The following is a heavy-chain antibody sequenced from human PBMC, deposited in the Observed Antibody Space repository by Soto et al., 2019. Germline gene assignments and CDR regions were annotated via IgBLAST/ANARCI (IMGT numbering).Heavy chain of an antibody. D-gene: IGHD3-22*01. J-gene: IGHJ3*02. CDR2: IIPIFGTA. CDR3: ARHHQAVITTDRMAFDI. Sequence: ASVKVSCKASGGTFSSYAISWVRQAPGQGLEWMGGIIPIFGTANYAQKFQGRVTITADESTSTAYMELSSLRSEDTAVYYCARHHQAVITTDRMAFDIWGPGTMV. CDR1: GGTFSSYA. V-gene: IGHV1-69*13.